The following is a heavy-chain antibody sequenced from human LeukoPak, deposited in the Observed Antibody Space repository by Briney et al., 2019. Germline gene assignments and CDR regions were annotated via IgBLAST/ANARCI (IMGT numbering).Heavy chain of an antibody. CDR3: AKLMYSSSRPQDFDY. D-gene: IGHD6-13*01. V-gene: IGHV4-34*01. Sequence: SETLSLTCAVHGGSFSGYYWSWIRQPPGKGLEWIGEINHSGSTNYNPSLKSRVTISVDTSKNQFSLKLSSVTAADTAVYYCAKLMYSSSRPQDFDYWGQGTLVTVSS. J-gene: IGHJ4*02. CDR1: GGSFSGYY. CDR2: INHSGST.